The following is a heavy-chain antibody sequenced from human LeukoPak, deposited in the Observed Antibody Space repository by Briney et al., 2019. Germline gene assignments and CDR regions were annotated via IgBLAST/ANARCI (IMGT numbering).Heavy chain of an antibody. D-gene: IGHD3-22*01. V-gene: IGHV3-7*01. Sequence: GSPGLTCAASGFTFSRSWMSWVRQAPGKGLEGVANIKEDGSEKYYVDSVKGRITISRDNARNLLYLQMNSLRAEDTAVYFCARDAKDYYDSSGYYWGQGTLVTVSS. J-gene: IGHJ4*02. CDR2: IKEDGSEK. CDR3: ARDAKDYYDSSGYY. CDR1: GFTFSRSW.